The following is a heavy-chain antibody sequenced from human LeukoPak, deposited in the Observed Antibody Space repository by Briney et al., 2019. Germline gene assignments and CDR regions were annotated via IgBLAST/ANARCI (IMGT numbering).Heavy chain of an antibody. CDR1: GGSISNYY. CDR3: ARSWGDRYGGSRWAFDI. CDR2: IYYSGST. J-gene: IGHJ3*02. D-gene: IGHD1-26*01. V-gene: IGHV4-59*01. Sequence: SETLSLTCTVSGGSISNYYWSWIRQPPGKGLEWIGYIYYSGSTNYNPSLKSRVTISVDTSKNQFSLKLSSVTAADTAVYYCARSWGDRYGGSRWAFDIWGQGTMVTVSS.